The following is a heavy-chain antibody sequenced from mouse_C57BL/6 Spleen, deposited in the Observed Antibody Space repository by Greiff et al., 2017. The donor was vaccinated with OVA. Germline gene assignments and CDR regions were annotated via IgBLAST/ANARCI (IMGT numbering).Heavy chain of an antibody. D-gene: IGHD1-1*01. CDR1: GFTFSSYT. CDR3: ARHDYGSSSWFAY. Sequence: EVKLVESGGGLVKPGGSLKLSCAASGFTFSSYTMSWVRQTPEKRLAWVATISGGGGNTYYPDSVKGRFTISRDNAKNTLYLQMSSLRSEDTALYYCARHDYGSSSWFAYWGQGTLVTVSA. CDR2: ISGGGGNT. J-gene: IGHJ3*01. V-gene: IGHV5-9*01.